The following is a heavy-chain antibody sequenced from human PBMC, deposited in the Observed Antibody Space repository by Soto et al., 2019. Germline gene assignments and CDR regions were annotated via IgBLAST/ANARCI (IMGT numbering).Heavy chain of an antibody. CDR3: AREVYYGSGSCFDY. D-gene: IGHD3-10*01. CDR2: IYYSGST. V-gene: IGHV4-59*01. CDR1: GGSISSYY. Sequence: SETLSLTCTVSGGSISSYYWSWIRQPPGKGLEWIGYIYYSGSTNYNPSLKSRVTISVDTSKNQFSLKLSSVTAADTAVYYCAREVYYGSGSCFDYWGQGTLVTVSS. J-gene: IGHJ4*02.